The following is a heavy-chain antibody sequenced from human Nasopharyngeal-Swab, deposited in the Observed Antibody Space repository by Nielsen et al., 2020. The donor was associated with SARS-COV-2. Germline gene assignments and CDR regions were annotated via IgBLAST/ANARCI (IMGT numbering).Heavy chain of an antibody. J-gene: IGHJ4*02. D-gene: IGHD4-23*01. Sequence: GESLKISCAASGFTFSSYWMHWVRQAPGKGLVWVSRINGDGSSTTYADSVKGRFTISRDNVKNTLYLQMNSLTAEDTAVYYCARARTTVVVDYWGQGTLVTVSS. CDR2: INGDGSST. CDR1: GFTFSSYW. V-gene: IGHV3-74*01. CDR3: ARARTTVVVDY.